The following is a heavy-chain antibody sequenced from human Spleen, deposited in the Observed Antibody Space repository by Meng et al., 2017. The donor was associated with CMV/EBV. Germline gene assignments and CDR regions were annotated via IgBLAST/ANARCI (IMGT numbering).Heavy chain of an antibody. CDR1: GGSITSYY. CDR3: ARSYSGSYYNI. D-gene: IGHD1-26*01. J-gene: IGHJ3*02. Sequence: SETLSLTCTVSGGSITSYYWSWIRQPPGKGLEWIGHIHYSGNTNYNPSLKSRITISVDSSKSQFSLKLRSVTAADTAVYFCARSYSGSYYNIWGQGTRVTVSS. CDR2: IHYSGNT. V-gene: IGHV4-59*01.